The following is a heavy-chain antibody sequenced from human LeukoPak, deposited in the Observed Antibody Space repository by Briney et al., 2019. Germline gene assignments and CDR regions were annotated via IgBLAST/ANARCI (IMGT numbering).Heavy chain of an antibody. CDR2: VSHTGST. CDR1: RDSISNSFW. V-gene: IGHV4-4*02. J-gene: IGHJ6*02. D-gene: IGHD3-3*01. Sequence: SETLSLTCTVSRDSISNSFWWSWVRQPPGKGLDWIGEVSHTGSTKYNPSLKNQVTISRDSSKNQFSLKLNSVTAADTAVYYCARVLNSYYDFWSGYPNYYYYGMDVWGQGTTVTVSS. CDR3: ARVLNSYYDFWSGYPNYYYYGMDV.